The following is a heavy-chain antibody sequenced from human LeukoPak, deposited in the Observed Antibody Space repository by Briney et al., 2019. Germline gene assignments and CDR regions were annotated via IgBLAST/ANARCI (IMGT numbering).Heavy chain of an antibody. D-gene: IGHD2-8*01. CDR1: GVTFSSYS. CDR3: ARDANGGPSFDY. CDR2: ISSSGSYI. Sequence: GGALRLSCVDSGVTFSSYSMNWVRQAPGKGLEWGSSISSSGSYIYYADPVKGRSTISKDNAKNSLYLQMNSLRAEDTAVYYCARDANGGPSFDYWGQGTLVTVSS. J-gene: IGHJ4*02. V-gene: IGHV3-21*01.